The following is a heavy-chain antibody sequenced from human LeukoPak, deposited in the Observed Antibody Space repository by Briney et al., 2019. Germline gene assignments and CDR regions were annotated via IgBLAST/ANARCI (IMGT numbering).Heavy chain of an antibody. CDR2: INHGEST. CDR3: ARGRAQCINGVCYNYGMDV. CDR1: SGSFSGFY. Sequence: PSETLSLTCAVYSGSFSGFYWNWVRQPPGERLEWIGEINHGESTNYNPSLKSRATISVDTSKKQFSLKLTSVTAADTAVYYCARGRAQCINGVCYNYGMDVWGQGTTVTVSS. V-gene: IGHV4-34*01. J-gene: IGHJ6*02. D-gene: IGHD2-8*01.